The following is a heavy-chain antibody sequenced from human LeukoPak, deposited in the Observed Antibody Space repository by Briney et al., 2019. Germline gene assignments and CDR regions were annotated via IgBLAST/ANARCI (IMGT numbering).Heavy chain of an antibody. J-gene: IGHJ4*02. CDR2: LSGSGGST. CDR1: GFTFRGYG. V-gene: IGHV3-23*01. Sequence: GGSLRFSFAASGFTFRGYGMTWVPQAPGKGLGWVSSLSGSGGSTYYADSVKGRFTISRDNSKNTLFLHMNSLRAEDTAVYYCAKALGGYDFDYWGQGTLVTVSS. CDR3: AKALGGYDFDY. D-gene: IGHD3-10*01.